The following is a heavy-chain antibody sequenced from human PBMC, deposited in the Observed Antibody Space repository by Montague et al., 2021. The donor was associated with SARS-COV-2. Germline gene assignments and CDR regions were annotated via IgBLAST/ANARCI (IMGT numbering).Heavy chain of an antibody. Sequence: SLSLSCATSGFTFTNYDWHWVRQATGQGLEWVSSIGKSDDTYYIGSVKDRFTISRENAKNSLYLQMNSVRVGDTALYYCARGASTGFDFWGRGTLVTISS. CDR3: ARGASTGFDF. CDR1: GFTFTNYD. CDR2: IGKSDDT. J-gene: IGHJ4*02. V-gene: IGHV3-13*04. D-gene: IGHD1-1*01.